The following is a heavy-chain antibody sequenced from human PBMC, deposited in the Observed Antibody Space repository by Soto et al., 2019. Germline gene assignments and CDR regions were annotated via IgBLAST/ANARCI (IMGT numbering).Heavy chain of an antibody. CDR3: AKAPYGHYYYGMDV. V-gene: IGHV3-9*01. D-gene: IGHD3-10*01. J-gene: IGHJ6*02. Sequence: EVQLVESGGGLVQPGRSLRLSCAASGFTFDDYAMPWVRQAPGKGLEWVSGISWNSGSIGYADSVKGRFTISRDNAKNSLYLQMNSLRAEDTALYYCAKAPYGHYYYGMDVWGQGTTVTVSS. CDR1: GFTFDDYA. CDR2: ISWNSGSI.